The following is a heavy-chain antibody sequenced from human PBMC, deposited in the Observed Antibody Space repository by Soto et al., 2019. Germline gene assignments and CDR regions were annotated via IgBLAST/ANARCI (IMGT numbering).Heavy chain of an antibody. V-gene: IGHV4-59*01. J-gene: IGHJ4*02. CDR3: ARVGGVAARTFDY. CDR2: LYYSGNT. CDR1: GGSISPFY. D-gene: IGHD2-15*01. Sequence: SETLSLTCTVSGGSISPFYWSWVRQPPGKGLEWIGYLYYSGNTNYNPSLKSRVTISVDASKNQVSLRLTSVAAADTAVYYCARVGGVAARTFDYWGQGTVVTVSS.